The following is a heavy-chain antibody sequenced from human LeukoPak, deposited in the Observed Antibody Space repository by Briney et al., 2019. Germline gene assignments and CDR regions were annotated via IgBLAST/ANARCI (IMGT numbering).Heavy chain of an antibody. D-gene: IGHD1-14*01. Sequence: GGSLRLSCAASGFRFSSYWMSWVRQAPGKGLEWLANIQPDGRAQYYVDSVRGRFAISRDNAKNVLYLQISSLTAADTAVYYCLRHHDHWGQGTLVTVSS. CDR2: IQPDGRAQ. J-gene: IGHJ4*02. V-gene: IGHV3-7*01. CDR1: GFRFSSYW. CDR3: LRHHDH.